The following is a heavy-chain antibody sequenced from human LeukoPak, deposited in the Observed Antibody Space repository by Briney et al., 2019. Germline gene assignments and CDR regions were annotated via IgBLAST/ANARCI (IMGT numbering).Heavy chain of an antibody. CDR3: ARVGPISKNWYFDL. J-gene: IGHJ2*01. D-gene: IGHD1-26*01. Sequence: GGSLRLSCAASGFTFSSYEMNWVRQAPGPGLEWVSYISSCGSTIYYADSVKGRFTIFRDNAKNSLYLQMNSLRAEDTAVYYCARVGPISKNWYFDLWGRGTLVTVSS. CDR2: ISSCGSTI. V-gene: IGHV3-48*03. CDR1: GFTFSSYE.